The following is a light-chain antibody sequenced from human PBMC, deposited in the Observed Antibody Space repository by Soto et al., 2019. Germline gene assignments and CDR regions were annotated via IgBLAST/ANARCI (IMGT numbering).Light chain of an antibody. V-gene: IGKV1-5*01. Sequence: DIQMTQSASTLSAYVGERITITCRASQSISSWLGWYQQKPGKAPKLLIYDASCLESGVPSRFSGSGSGTEFTLTISSLQPGDFATYYCQQYNSYSVTFGQGTKVDIK. CDR1: QSISSW. CDR2: DAS. CDR3: QQYNSYSVT. J-gene: IGKJ1*01.